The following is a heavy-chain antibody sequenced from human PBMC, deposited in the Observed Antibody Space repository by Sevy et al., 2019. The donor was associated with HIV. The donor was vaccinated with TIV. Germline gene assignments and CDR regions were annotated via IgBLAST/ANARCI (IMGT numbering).Heavy chain of an antibody. V-gene: IGHV3-48*03. CDR2: ISSSGSTI. D-gene: IGHD5-12*01. J-gene: IGHJ4*02. CDR1: AFTFSSYE. Sequence: GGSLRLSCAASAFTFSSYEMNWVRQAPGKGLEWVSYISSSGSTIYYADSVKGRFTISRDNAKSSLYLQMNSLRAEDTAIYYCARDDRGYSGYDRGNVDYWGQGTLVTVSS. CDR3: ARDDRGYSGYDRGNVDY.